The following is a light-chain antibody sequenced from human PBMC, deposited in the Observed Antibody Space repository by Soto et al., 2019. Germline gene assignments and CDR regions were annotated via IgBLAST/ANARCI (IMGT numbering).Light chain of an antibody. V-gene: IGKV1-5*03. J-gene: IGKJ1*01. CDR3: QHYNSYSEA. CDR2: KAS. CDR1: QTIGSW. Sequence: DIQMTQSPSTLSGSVGDRVTITCQASQTIGSWLAWYQQKPGQAPKLLIYKASTLKSGVPSRFSGSGSGTEFTLTISSLQPDDFATYYCQHYNSYSEAFGQGTKVDI.